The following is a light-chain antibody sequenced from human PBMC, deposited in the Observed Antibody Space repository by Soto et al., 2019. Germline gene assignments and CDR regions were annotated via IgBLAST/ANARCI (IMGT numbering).Light chain of an antibody. Sequence: QSALTQPPSASGTPGQRVTISCSGSGSSIGTNTVNWYRQLPGTAPKLLIYGNNQRPSGVPDRFSGSKSGTSASLAISGLQSEDEAEYYCAAWDGSINNVLFGGGNKVTVL. CDR2: GNN. CDR3: AAWDGSINNVL. J-gene: IGLJ2*01. V-gene: IGLV1-44*01. CDR1: GSSIGTNT.